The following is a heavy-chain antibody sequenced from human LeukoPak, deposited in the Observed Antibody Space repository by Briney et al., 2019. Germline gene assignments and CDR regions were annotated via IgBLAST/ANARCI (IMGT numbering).Heavy chain of an antibody. CDR3: ARVGGQEMATMEFDY. CDR2: IRYDGSNK. D-gene: IGHD5-24*01. V-gene: IGHV3-30*02. J-gene: IGHJ4*02. CDR1: GFTFSSYG. Sequence: GGSLRLSXAASGFTFSSYGMHWVRQAPGKGLEWVAFIRYDGSNKYYADSVKGRFTISRDNSKNTLYLQMNSLRAEDTALYYCARVGGQEMATMEFDYWGQGTLVTVSS.